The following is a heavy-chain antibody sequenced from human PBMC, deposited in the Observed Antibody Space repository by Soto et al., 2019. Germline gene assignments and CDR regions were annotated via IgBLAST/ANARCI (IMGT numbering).Heavy chain of an antibody. V-gene: IGHV3-11*01. CDR3: ASIPPDIVVVPYAFDI. D-gene: IGHD2-2*01. J-gene: IGHJ3*02. CDR1: GFTFSDYY. Sequence: PGGSLRLSCAASGFTFSDYYMSWIRQAPGKGLEWVSYISSSGSTIYYADSVKGRFTISRDNAKNSLYLQMNSLRAEDTAVYYCASIPPDIVVVPYAFDIWGQGTMVTVSS. CDR2: ISSSGSTI.